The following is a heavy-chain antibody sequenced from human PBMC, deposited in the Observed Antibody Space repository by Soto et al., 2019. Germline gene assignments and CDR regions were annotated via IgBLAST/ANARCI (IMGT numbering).Heavy chain of an antibody. CDR1: GFTCSSYS. CDR3: ARDKDWAFEY. Sequence: EVQLVESGGGLVQPGGSLRLSCVASGFTCSSYSMVWVRQAPGKGLEWFSYIFATITTIYYADSVKGRFTVSRDNAQNSLFLLMNSLRAEDTAVYYCARDKDWAFEYWGQGTLVTVSS. V-gene: IGHV3-48*04. J-gene: IGHJ4*02. CDR2: IFATITTI. D-gene: IGHD3-9*01.